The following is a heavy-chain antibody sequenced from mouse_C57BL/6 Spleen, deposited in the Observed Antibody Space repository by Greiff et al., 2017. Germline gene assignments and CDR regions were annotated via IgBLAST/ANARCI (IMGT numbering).Heavy chain of an antibody. CDR2: NYTGDGDS. V-gene: IGHV1-82*01. J-gene: IGHJ4*01. Sequence: VKLQESGPELVKPGASVTISCKASGYAFSSSWMNWVKQRPGKGLEWIGRNYTGDGDSNYNGKLKGKATLTEDKSSSTAYMQLSSLTSEDSAVYFCARSLYAMDDWGQGTSVTVSS. CDR1: GYAFSSSW. CDR3: ARSLYAMDD. D-gene: IGHD6-2*01.